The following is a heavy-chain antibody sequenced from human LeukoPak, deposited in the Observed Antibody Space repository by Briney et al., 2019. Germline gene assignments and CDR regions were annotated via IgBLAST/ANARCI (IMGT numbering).Heavy chain of an antibody. D-gene: IGHD3-3*01. CDR2: ISGSGGSS. V-gene: IGHV3-23*01. CDR1: GFTFSSYA. J-gene: IGHJ3*02. CDR3: AKGILVRFLEWLGNEDAFDI. Sequence: EPGGSLRLSCAASGFTFSSYAMSWVRQAPGKGLEWVSAISGSGGSSYYADSVKGRFTISRDNSKNTLYLQMNSLRAEDTAVYYCAKGILVRFLEWLGNEDAFDIWGQGTMVTVSS.